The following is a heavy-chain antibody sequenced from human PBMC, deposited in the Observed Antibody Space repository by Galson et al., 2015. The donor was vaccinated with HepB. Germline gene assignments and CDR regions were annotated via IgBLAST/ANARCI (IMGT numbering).Heavy chain of an antibody. J-gene: IGHJ6*02. CDR2: IYWSGST. V-gene: IGHV4-39*01. CDR1: GGSIRSSNHQ. D-gene: IGHD4/OR15-4a*01. Sequence: ETLSLTCSVSGGSIRSSNHQWGWIRQPPGKGLEWIGNIYWSGSTDYNPSLRGRLSLSVDTSRNQFSLRLRSVIAADTAVYYCARKGASYYEYYAMDVWGQGTTVIVS. CDR3: ARKGASYYEYYAMDV.